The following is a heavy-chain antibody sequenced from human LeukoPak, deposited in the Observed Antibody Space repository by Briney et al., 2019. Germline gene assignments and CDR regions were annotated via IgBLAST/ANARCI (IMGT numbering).Heavy chain of an antibody. V-gene: IGHV3-30*04. J-gene: IGHJ4*02. CDR3: ARTMVRGAMQN. Sequence: GGSLRLSCAASGFTFSSYAMHWVRQAPGKGLEWVAVISYDGSNKYYADSVKGRFTISRDNSKNTLYLQMNSLRAEDTAVYYCARTMVRGAMQNWGQGTLVTVSS. D-gene: IGHD3-10*01. CDR1: GFTFSSYA. CDR2: ISYDGSNK.